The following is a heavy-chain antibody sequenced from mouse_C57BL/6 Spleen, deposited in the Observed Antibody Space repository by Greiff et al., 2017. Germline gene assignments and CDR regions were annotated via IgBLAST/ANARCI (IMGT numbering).Heavy chain of an antibody. J-gene: IGHJ3*01. CDR2: INPSNGGT. Sequence: QVHVKQPGTELVKPGASVKLSCKASGYTFTSYWMHWVKQRPGQGLEWIGNINPSNGGTNYNEKFKSKATLTVDKSSSTAYMQLSSLTSEDSAVYYCARSDGSNWFDYWGQGTLVTVSA. V-gene: IGHV1-53*01. CDR1: GYTFTSYW. D-gene: IGHD1-1*01. CDR3: ARSDGSNWFDY.